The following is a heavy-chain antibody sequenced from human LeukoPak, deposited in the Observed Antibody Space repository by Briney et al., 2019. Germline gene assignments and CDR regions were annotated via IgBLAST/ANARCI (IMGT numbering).Heavy chain of an antibody. CDR1: GGSISSYY. CDR3: TRDREAVANWGYDWFDP. Sequence: SETLSLTCTVSGGSISSYYWSWIRQPAGKGLEWIGRIYTSGSTNYNPSLKSRVTMSVDTSKNQFSLKLSSVTAADTAVYYCTRDREAVANWGYDWFDPWGQGTLVTVSS. V-gene: IGHV4-4*07. D-gene: IGHD7-27*01. CDR2: IYTSGST. J-gene: IGHJ5*02.